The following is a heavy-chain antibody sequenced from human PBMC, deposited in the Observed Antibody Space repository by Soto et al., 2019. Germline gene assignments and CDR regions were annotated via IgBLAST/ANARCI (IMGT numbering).Heavy chain of an antibody. CDR3: AKVQDIVVVPAAYPYYGMDV. Sequence: ASVKVSCKASGGTFTNYAFSWVRQAPGQGFEWMGGILPVLGTTNYAQRFQGRVTITADEPTSTAYMELSSLTSEDTAVYYCAKVQDIVVVPAAYPYYGMDVWGQGTTVTVSS. J-gene: IGHJ6*02. V-gene: IGHV1-69*13. CDR2: ILPVLGTT. CDR1: GGTFTNYA. D-gene: IGHD2-2*01.